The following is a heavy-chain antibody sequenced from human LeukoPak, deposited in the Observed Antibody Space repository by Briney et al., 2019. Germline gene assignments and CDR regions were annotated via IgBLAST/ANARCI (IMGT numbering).Heavy chain of an antibody. CDR2: INPNSGGT. J-gene: IGHJ5*02. D-gene: IGHD5-18*01. V-gene: IGHV1-2*02. Sequence: ASVKVSCKASGYTFTGYYTHWVRQAPGQGLEWMGWINPNSGGTNYAQKFQGRVTMTRDTSISTAYMELSRLRSDDTAVYYCARELYSYGKSIDNWFDPWGQGTLVTVSS. CDR1: GYTFTGYY. CDR3: ARELYSYGKSIDNWFDP.